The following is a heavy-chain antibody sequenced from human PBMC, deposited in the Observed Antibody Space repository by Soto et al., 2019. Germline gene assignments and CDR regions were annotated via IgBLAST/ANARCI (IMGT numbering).Heavy chain of an antibody. V-gene: IGHV3-15*07. CDR3: TTDLYCSGGSCYSMFAY. CDR1: GVTFSNAW. J-gene: IGHJ4*02. CDR2: VESKTEGGTT. D-gene: IGHD2-15*01. Sequence: GGSLSLSCAASGVTFSNAWMNWVRQARGKGLEWGGRVESKTEGGTTDYAAPVKGRFTISRDDSKTTLYLQMTRLTPEDTAVYYCTTDLYCSGGSCYSMFAYWGQGTLVTVSS.